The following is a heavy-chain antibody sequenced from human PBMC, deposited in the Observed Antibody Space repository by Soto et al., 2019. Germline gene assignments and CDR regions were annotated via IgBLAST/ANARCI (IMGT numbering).Heavy chain of an antibody. J-gene: IGHJ6*02. CDR2: IKSKTDGGTT. Sequence: SLRLSCAASGFTFSNAWMNWVRQAPGKGLEWVGRIKSKTDGGTTDYAAPVKGRFTISRDDSKNTLYLQMNSLKTEDTAVYYCTTDHNDSSGYYYQAYYYYYGMDVWGQGTTVTVS. D-gene: IGHD3-22*01. V-gene: IGHV3-15*07. CDR1: GFTFSNAW. CDR3: TTDHNDSSGYYYQAYYYYYGMDV.